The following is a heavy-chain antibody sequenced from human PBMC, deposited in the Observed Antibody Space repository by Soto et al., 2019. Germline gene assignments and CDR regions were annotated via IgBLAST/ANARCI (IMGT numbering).Heavy chain of an antibody. V-gene: IGHV4-34*01. D-gene: IGHD1-20*01. CDR1: DDSINSDKYY. J-gene: IGHJ4*02. CDR2: INHSGST. Sequence: PSETLSLTCSVSDDSINSDKYYWSWIRQPPGKGLEWIGEINHSGSTNYNPSLKSRVTISVDTSKNQFSLKLSSVTAADTAVYYCARVSGKPGSGPSVDYWGQGTLVTVSS. CDR3: ARVSGKPGSGPSVDY.